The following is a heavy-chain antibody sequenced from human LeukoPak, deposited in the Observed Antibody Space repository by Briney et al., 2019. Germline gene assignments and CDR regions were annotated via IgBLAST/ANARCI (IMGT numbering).Heavy chain of an antibody. D-gene: IGHD7-27*01. CDR1: GFNFDQYA. Sequence: GGSLRLSCVASGFNFDQYAMFWVRQAPGKGLEWVTGITWNSGTIAYADSVKGRLTISRDNAKSSLYLQTNSLRTEDTALYYCVRSVGSDWGHFDFRGQGTLVSVSS. V-gene: IGHV3-9*01. CDR3: VRSVGSDWGHFDF. J-gene: IGHJ4*02. CDR2: ITWNSGTI.